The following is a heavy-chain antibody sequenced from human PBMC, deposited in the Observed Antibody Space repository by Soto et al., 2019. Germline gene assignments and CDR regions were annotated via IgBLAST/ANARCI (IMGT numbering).Heavy chain of an antibody. J-gene: IGHJ4*02. V-gene: IGHV4-30-2*01. CDR2: IYYSGST. CDR3: ARDGGGGYCSGGSCLKFPHY. CDR1: GGSISSGGYS. D-gene: IGHD2-15*01. Sequence: PSETLSLTCAVSGGSISSGGYSWSWIRQPPGKGLEWIGYIYYSGSTYYNPSLKSRVTISVDRSKNQFSLKLSSVTAADTAVYYCARDGGGGYCSGGSCLKFPHYWGQGTLVTVSS.